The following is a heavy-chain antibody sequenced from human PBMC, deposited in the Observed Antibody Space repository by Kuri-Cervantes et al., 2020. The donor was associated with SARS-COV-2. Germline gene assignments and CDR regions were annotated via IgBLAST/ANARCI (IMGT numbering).Heavy chain of an antibody. D-gene: IGHD4-23*01. CDR3: ARALLRDYGGNSVLSISKSLYYYYGMDV. V-gene: IGHV3-21*01. CDR1: GFTFSSYS. Sequence: GGSLRLSCAASGFTFSSYSMNWVRQAPGKGLEWVSSISSSSSYIYYADSVKGRFTTSRDNAKNSLYLQMNSLRAEDTAVYYCARALLRDYGGNSVLSISKSLYYYYGMDVWGQGTTVTVSS. CDR2: ISSSSSYI. J-gene: IGHJ6*02.